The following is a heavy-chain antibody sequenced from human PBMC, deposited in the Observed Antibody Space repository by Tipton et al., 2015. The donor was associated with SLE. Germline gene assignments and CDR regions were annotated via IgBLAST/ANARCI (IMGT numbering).Heavy chain of an antibody. CDR1: GGSFSGYY. CDR3: ASQKSGWDDY. V-gene: IGHV4-34*01. J-gene: IGHJ4*02. Sequence: TLSLTCAVYGGSFSGYYWTWIRQPPGKGLEWIGEINHSGSTNYNPSLKSRITISVDTSKNRFSLKLSSVTAADTAVYYCASQKSGWDDYWGQGTLVTVSS. CDR2: INHSGST. D-gene: IGHD6-19*01.